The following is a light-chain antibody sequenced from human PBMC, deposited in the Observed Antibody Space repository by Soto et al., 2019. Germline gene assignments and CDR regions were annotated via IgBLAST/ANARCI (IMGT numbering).Light chain of an antibody. CDR2: MAS. CDR3: MQGTHWPPVT. Sequence: DVVMTQSPLSLPVTLGQPASISCRSSQSLLFRDGNTYLSWFQLRPGQSPRRLIYMASNRDSGVPDRFSGSGSGTDFTLKISRVEAEDVGVYYCMQGTHWPPVTFGQGTKVEIK. J-gene: IGKJ1*01. CDR1: QSLLFRDGNTY. V-gene: IGKV2-30*01.